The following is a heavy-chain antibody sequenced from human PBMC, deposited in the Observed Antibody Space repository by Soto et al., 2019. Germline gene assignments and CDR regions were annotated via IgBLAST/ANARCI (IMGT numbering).Heavy chain of an antibody. CDR1: GYTFTSYG. CDR3: ARVGWEYDYIWGSYPQYYYYMDV. CDR2: ISAYNGNT. Sequence: GASVKVSCKASGYTFTSYGISWVRQAPGQGLEWMGWISAYNGNTNYAQKLQGRVTMTTDTSTSTAYMELRSLRSDDTAVYYCARVGWEYDYIWGSYPQYYYYMDVWGKGTTVTVSS. V-gene: IGHV1-18*01. J-gene: IGHJ6*03. D-gene: IGHD3-16*02.